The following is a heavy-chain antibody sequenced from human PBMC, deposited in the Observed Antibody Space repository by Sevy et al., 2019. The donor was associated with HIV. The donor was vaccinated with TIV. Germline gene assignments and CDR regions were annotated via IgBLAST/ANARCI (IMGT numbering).Heavy chain of an antibody. Sequence: GESLKISFKGYGYSFTSYWIGWVRQMPGKGLEWMGIIYPGDSDTRYSPSFQGQVTISADKSISTAYLQWSSLKASDTAMYYCARKYYDILTGYYRFDPWGQGTLVTVSS. CDR1: GYSFTSYW. CDR2: IYPGDSDT. D-gene: IGHD3-9*01. J-gene: IGHJ5*02. CDR3: ARKYYDILTGYYRFDP. V-gene: IGHV5-51*01.